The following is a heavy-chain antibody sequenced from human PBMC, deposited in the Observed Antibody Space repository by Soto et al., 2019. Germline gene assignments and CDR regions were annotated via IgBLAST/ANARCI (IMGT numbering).Heavy chain of an antibody. Sequence: QVQLVQSGAEVKKPGSSVKVSCKASGGTFSSYAISWVRQAPGQGLEWMGGIIPIFGTANYAQKFQGRVTITADESTSTAYMDLSSLRSEDTAVYYCARELSEGYSGYDYYYGMDVWGQGTTVTVSS. D-gene: IGHD5-12*01. CDR3: ARELSEGYSGYDYYYGMDV. CDR1: GGTFSSYA. CDR2: IIPIFGTA. J-gene: IGHJ6*02. V-gene: IGHV1-69*01.